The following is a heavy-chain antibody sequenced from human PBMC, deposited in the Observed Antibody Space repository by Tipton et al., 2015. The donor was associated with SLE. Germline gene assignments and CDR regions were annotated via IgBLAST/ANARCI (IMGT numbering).Heavy chain of an antibody. Sequence: TLSLTCTVSGGSISSYSWNWIRQPPGKGPEWIGYIYYSGSTNYNPSLKSRVTISVDTSKNQFSLKLSSVTAPDTAVYYCARDRNTIFGVAPYGMDVWGQGTTVTVSS. V-gene: IGHV4-59*01. J-gene: IGHJ6*02. CDR3: ARDRNTIFGVAPYGMDV. CDR1: GGSISSYS. CDR2: IYYSGST. D-gene: IGHD3-3*01.